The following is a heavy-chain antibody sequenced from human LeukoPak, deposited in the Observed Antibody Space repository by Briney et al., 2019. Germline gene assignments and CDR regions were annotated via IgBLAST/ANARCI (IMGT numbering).Heavy chain of an antibody. CDR3: ARHRLGMFNAFDI. J-gene: IGHJ3*02. Sequence: SGTLSLTCAVSGGSISSRNWWTWVRQPPGKGLEWIGEISHSGSTNYNPSLESRVTVSVDNPKNQFSLKLSSVTAADTAIYYCARHRLGMFNAFDIWGQGTMVTVSS. V-gene: IGHV4-4*02. CDR2: ISHSGST. D-gene: IGHD7-27*01. CDR1: GGSISSRNW.